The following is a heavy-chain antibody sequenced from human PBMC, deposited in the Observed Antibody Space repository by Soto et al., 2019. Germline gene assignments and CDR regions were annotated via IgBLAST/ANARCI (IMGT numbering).Heavy chain of an antibody. CDR2: ISSSSSTI. Sequence: EVQLVESGGGLVQPGGSLRLSCAASGFTFSSYSMNWVRQAPGKGLEWVSYISSSSSTIKYADSVKGRFTISRDNAENSLYLQMDSLRAEETAVYYCARDLVHDYWGQGTLVTVSS. CDR3: ARDLVHDY. CDR1: GFTFSSYS. V-gene: IGHV3-48*01. J-gene: IGHJ4*02.